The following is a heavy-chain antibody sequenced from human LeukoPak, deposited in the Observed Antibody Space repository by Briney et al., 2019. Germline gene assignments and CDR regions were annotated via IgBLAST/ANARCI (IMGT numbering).Heavy chain of an antibody. CDR3: ARVGSGWLIS. Sequence: SETLSLTCTVSGGSISSYYWSWIRQPPGKGLEWIGYIYYSGSTNYNPSLKSRVTIPVDTSKNQFSLKLSSVTAADTAVYYCARVGSGWLISWGQGTLVTVSS. D-gene: IGHD6-19*01. J-gene: IGHJ4*02. V-gene: IGHV4-59*01. CDR1: GGSISSYY. CDR2: IYYSGST.